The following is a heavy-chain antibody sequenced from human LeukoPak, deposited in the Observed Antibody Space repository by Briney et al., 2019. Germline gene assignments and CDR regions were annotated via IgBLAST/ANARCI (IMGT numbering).Heavy chain of an antibody. D-gene: IGHD1-26*01. CDR3: ARAGSGSYRHFDY. J-gene: IGHJ4*02. V-gene: IGHV6-1*01. Sequence: SQTLSLTCAISGDSVSINSAVWNWIRQSPSRGLEWLGRTYYRSKWYNYYAVSVQSRITINPDTSKNQFSLQLNSVTPEDTAVYYCARAGSGSYRHFDYWGQGTLVTVSS. CDR1: GDSVSINSAV. CDR2: TYYRSKWYN.